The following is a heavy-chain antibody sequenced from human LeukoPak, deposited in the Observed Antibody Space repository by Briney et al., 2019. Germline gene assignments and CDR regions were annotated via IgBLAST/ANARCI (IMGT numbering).Heavy chain of an antibody. D-gene: IGHD6-19*01. CDR3: ATARIAVAGNPYFDY. J-gene: IGHJ4*02. CDR1: GYTLTELS. V-gene: IGHV1-24*01. Sequence: GASVKVSCKVSGYTLTELSMHWVRQAPGKGLEWMGGFDPEDGETIYAQKFQGRVTMTEDTSTDTAYMELSSLRSEDTAVYYCATARIAVAGNPYFDYWGQGTLVTASS. CDR2: FDPEDGET.